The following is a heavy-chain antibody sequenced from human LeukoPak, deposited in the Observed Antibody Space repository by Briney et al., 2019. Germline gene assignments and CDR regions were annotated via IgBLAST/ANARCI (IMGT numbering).Heavy chain of an antibody. CDR1: GHSISSGYY. Sequence: PSETLSLTCTVSGHSISSGYYWGWIRQPPGKGLEWIGEIYHSGSTNYNPSLKSRVTISVDKSKNQFSLKLSSVTAADTAVYYCARVSGYCSSTSCYAWFDPWGQGTLVTVSS. CDR2: IYHSGST. D-gene: IGHD2-2*01. J-gene: IGHJ5*02. V-gene: IGHV4-38-2*02. CDR3: ARVSGYCSSTSCYAWFDP.